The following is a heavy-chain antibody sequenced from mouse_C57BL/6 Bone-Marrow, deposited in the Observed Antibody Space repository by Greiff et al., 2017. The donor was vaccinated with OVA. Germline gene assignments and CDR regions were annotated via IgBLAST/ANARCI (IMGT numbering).Heavy chain of an antibody. CDR2: ISNGGGST. V-gene: IGHV5-12*01. CDR1: GFTFSDFY. Sequence: EVKLMESGGGLVQPGGSLKLSCAASGFTFSDFYMYWIRQTPAKRLEWVAYISNGGGSTYYPDTVKGRFTISRDNAKNTLYLQMRRLKSEDTAMYYGARRDAMDYWGQGNSVTVSS. CDR3: ARRDAMDY. J-gene: IGHJ4*01.